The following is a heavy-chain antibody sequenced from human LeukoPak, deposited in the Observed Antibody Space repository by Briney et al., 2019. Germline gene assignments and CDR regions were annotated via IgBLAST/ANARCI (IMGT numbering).Heavy chain of an antibody. J-gene: IGHJ5*02. CDR1: GYTFTSYA. V-gene: IGHV1-2*02. CDR2: INPNSGGT. CDR3: ARGQDSELLTLDWFDP. Sequence: ASVKVSCKASGYTFTSYAMNWVRQAPGQGLEWMGWINPNSGGTNYAQKFQGRVTMARDTSISTAYMELSRLRSDDTAVYYCARGQDSELLTLDWFDPWGQGTLVTVSS. D-gene: IGHD3-10*01.